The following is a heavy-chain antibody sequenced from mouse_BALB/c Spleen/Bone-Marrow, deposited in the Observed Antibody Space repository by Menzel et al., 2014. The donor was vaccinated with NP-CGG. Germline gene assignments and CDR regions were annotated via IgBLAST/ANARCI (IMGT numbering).Heavy chain of an antibody. CDR3: ESRGEYFDV. J-gene: IGHJ1*01. Sequence: VQLQQSGPELVKPGASVKISSKASGYSFTGYYMHWVKQSHGNSLDWIGYIYPYNGVSSYNQKFKGKATLTVDKSSSTAYMELRSLTSDDSAVYYCESRGEYFDVWGAGTTVTVSS. CDR1: GYSFTGYY. CDR2: IYPYNGVS. V-gene: IGHV1-31*01.